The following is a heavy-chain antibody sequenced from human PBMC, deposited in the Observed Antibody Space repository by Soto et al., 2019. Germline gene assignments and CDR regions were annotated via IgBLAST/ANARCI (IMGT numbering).Heavy chain of an antibody. CDR1: GYTFTSYA. J-gene: IGHJ6*03. CDR3: ARDGTTIFGVNYYYYMDV. V-gene: IGHV1-3*01. D-gene: IGHD3-3*01. CDR2: INAGNGNT. Sequence: ASVKVSCKASGYTFTSYAMHWVRQAPGQRHEWMGWINAGNGNTKYSQKFQGRVTITRDTSASTAYMELSSLRSEDTAVYYCARDGTTIFGVNYYYYMDVWGKGTTVTVSS.